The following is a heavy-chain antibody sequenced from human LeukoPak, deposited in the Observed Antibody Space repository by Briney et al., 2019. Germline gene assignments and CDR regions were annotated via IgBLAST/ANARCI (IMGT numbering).Heavy chain of an antibody. CDR3: AREYDY. V-gene: IGHV4-59*11. J-gene: IGHJ4*01. CDR2: VFSSGST. Sequence: SETLSLTCNFSAVSISRHFWSWIRQTPEKGLEWLGYVFSSGSTNYNPSLKSRITISLDTSKHQFSLTLNSVTAADTAVYYCAREYDYWGLGTLVTDSS. CDR1: AVSISRHF.